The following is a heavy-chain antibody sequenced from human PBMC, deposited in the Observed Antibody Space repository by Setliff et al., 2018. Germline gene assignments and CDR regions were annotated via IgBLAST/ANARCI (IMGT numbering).Heavy chain of an antibody. CDR2: INXXXXXX. D-gene: IGHD6-6*01. Sequence: ASVKVSCKASGYTFSSYAMNWVRQAPGQGLEWMGWINXXXXXXXXXXXXXXXXXXSXXXXXSTTYLQISSLKAEDTAVYYCARGEYTSLPSGVYYHMDVWGKGTTVTVSS. CDR3: ARGEYTSLPSGVYYHMDV. V-gene: IGHV7-4-1*02. CDR1: GYTFSSYA. J-gene: IGHJ6*03.